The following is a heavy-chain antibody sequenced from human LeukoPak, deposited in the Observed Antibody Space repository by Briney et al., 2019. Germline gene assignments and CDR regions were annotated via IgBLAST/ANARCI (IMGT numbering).Heavy chain of an antibody. J-gene: IGHJ4*02. Sequence: ASVKVSCKASGYTFTKYYIHRVRQAPGQGLEWMGLINPSGGVTSYAQEFLGRVTMTSDMSTSTVYMEISSLRSEDTAVYYCARGVRLADFDYWGQGTLVTVSS. CDR3: ARGVRLADFDY. CDR1: GYTFTKYY. CDR2: INPSGGVT. V-gene: IGHV1-46*01. D-gene: IGHD3-9*01.